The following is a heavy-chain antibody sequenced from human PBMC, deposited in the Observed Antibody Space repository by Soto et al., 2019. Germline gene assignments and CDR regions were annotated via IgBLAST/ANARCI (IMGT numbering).Heavy chain of an antibody. CDR3: ARGRTIFGVVTINWFDP. D-gene: IGHD3-3*01. CDR2: IYYSGST. Sequence: PSETLSLTCTVSGGSISNYYWTWIRQPPGKGLEWIGYIYYSGSTYYNPSLKSRVTISVDTSKNQFSLKLSSVTAADTAVYYCARGRTIFGVVTINWFDPWGQGTLVTVSS. CDR1: GGSISNYY. J-gene: IGHJ5*02. V-gene: IGHV4-59*12.